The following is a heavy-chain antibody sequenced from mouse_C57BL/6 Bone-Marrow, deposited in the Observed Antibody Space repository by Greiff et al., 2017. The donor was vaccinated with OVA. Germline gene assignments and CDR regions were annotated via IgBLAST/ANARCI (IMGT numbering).Heavy chain of an antibody. J-gene: IGHJ3*01. CDR2: ISNGGGST. D-gene: IGHD2-1*01. V-gene: IGHV5-12*01. CDR3: ARRLYHGGFAY. Sequence: DVKLVESGGGLVQPGGSLKLSCAASGFTFSDYYMYWVRQTPEKRLEWVAYISNGGGSTYYPDTVKGRFTISRDNAKNTLYLQMSRLKSEDTAMYYCARRLYHGGFAYWGQGTLVTVSA. CDR1: GFTFSDYY.